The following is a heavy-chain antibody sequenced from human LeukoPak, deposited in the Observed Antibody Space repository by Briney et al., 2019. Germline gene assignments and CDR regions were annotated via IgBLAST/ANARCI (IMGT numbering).Heavy chain of an antibody. CDR3: ARLLDYGDDPSDY. D-gene: IGHD4-17*01. CDR1: GYTFTSYY. V-gene: IGHV1-46*01. J-gene: IGHJ4*02. CDR2: INPSGGST. Sequence: ASVKVSCKASGYTFTSYYMHWVRQAPGQGLEWMGIINPSGGSTSYAQKFQGRVTMTRDTSISTAYMELSRLRSDDTAVYYCARLLDYGDDPSDYWGQGTLVTVSS.